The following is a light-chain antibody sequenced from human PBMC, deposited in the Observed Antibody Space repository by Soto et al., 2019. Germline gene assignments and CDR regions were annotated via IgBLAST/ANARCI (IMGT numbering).Light chain of an antibody. J-gene: IGKJ3*01. CDR2: AAS. CDR3: QHYHSPPFT. V-gene: IGKV1-27*01. CDR1: QSISNY. Sequence: DIQRTQSPSSLSAFVGDSVTFTCRASQSISNYLAWYHQKPGKAPKLLVYAASTVHSQVPSRISGSGSGTEFTLTIRSLQPEDVGTYYCQHYHSPPFTFGPGTKLEIK.